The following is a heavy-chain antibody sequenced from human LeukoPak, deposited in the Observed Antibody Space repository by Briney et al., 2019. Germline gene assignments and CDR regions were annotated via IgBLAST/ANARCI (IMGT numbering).Heavy chain of an antibody. CDR3: ARGGVSWYFDL. J-gene: IGHJ2*01. CDR1: GGSISSGGYY. D-gene: IGHD3-10*01. Sequence: PSETLSLTCTVSGGSISSGGYYWSWIRQHPGKGLEWIGYIYYSGSTNYSPSLKSRVTISVDTSKNQFSLTLSSVTAADTALYYCARGGVSWYFDLWGRGTLVTVSS. V-gene: IGHV4-61*08. CDR2: IYYSGST.